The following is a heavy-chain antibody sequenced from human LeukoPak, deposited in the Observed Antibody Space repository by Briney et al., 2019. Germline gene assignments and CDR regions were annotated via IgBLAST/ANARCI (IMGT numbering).Heavy chain of an antibody. Sequence: SETLSLTCTVAGASISSGDYYWSWIRHPPGKGLEWIGYIYYSGSTYYNPSHKSRVNISVDTYKNQFSVKLSSGTAADAAVYECAREPGPITFDPWGQGTLATVSS. D-gene: IGHD1-14*01. CDR3: AREPGPITFDP. V-gene: IGHV4-30-4*08. CDR2: IYYSGST. CDR1: GASISSGDYY. J-gene: IGHJ5*02.